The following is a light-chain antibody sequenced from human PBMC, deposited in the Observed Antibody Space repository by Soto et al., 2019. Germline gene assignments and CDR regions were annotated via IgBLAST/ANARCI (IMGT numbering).Light chain of an antibody. V-gene: IGKV3-11*01. Sequence: EIVLTQSPATLSLSPGERATLSCRASQRVENYLAWYQQKPGQASRLLIYDISNRATGIPARFSGSGSGADFTLTISSLEPEDSAVYYCQQRNNWPWLTFGGGTRVEIK. CDR3: QQRNNWPWLT. CDR1: QRVENY. CDR2: DIS. J-gene: IGKJ4*01.